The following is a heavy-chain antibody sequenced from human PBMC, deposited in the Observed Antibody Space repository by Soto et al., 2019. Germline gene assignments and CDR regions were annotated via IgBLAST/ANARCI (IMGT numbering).Heavy chain of an antibody. J-gene: IGHJ6*02. CDR2: INPSGGST. Sequence: GASVKVSCKASGYTFTSYYMHWVRQAPGQGLEWMGIINPSGGSTSYAQKFQGRVTMTRDTSTSTVYMELSSLRSEDTAVYYCAREDCSSTGCLFGDYYYGMDVWGQGTTVTVSS. CDR3: AREDCSSTGCLFGDYYYGMDV. CDR1: GYTFTSYY. V-gene: IGHV1-46*01. D-gene: IGHD2-2*01.